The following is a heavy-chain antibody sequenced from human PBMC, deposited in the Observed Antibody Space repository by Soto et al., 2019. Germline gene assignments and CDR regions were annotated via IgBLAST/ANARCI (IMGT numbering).Heavy chain of an antibody. CDR3: AKDPQKPYSNDSSGYGAFDS. CDR1: GFTFSSYA. J-gene: IGHJ3*02. CDR2: ISGSGGST. D-gene: IGHD3-22*01. V-gene: IGHV3-23*01. Sequence: HPGGSLRLSCAASGFTFSSYARCWVRQAPGRGLEWVSAISGSGGSTYDADSGMGRFTISRDNSKNTLYLQMNSLRAEDTAVYYCAKDPQKPYSNDSSGYGAFDSWGQGTMVTVSS.